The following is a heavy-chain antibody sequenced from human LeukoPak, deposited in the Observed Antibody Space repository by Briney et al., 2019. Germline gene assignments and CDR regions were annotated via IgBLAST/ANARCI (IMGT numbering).Heavy chain of an antibody. J-gene: IGHJ4*02. D-gene: IGHD2-15*01. V-gene: IGHV5-51*01. CDR3: ASGLGYCSGGSCYSLGLPDY. CDR1: GYSFTSYW. Sequence: GESLKISCKGSGYSFTSYWIGWVRQMPGKGLEWMGIIYPGDSDTSYSPSFQGQVTISADKSISTAYLQWSSLKASDTAMYYCASGLGYCSGGSCYSLGLPDYWGQGTLVTVSS. CDR2: IYPGDSDT.